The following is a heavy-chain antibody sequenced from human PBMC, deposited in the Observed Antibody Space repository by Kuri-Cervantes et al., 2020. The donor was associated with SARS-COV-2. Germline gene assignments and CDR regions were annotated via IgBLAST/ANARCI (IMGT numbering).Heavy chain of an antibody. CDR3: ARTQGVAARRGDHNWFDP. V-gene: IGHV4-39*01. J-gene: IGHJ5*02. CDR1: GGSISSSNYY. CDR2: IYYSGST. D-gene: IGHD6-6*01. Sequence: GSLRLSCTVSGGSISSSNYYWGWIRQPPGKGLEWIGSIYYSGSTYYNPSLKSRVTISVDTSKNQFSLKLSSVTAADTAVYYCARTQGVAARRGDHNWFDPWGQGTLVTVSS.